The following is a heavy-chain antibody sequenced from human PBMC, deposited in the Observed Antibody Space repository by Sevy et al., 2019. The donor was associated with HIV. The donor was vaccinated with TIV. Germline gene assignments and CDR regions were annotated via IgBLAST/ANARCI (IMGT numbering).Heavy chain of an antibody. D-gene: IGHD5-12*01. Sequence: ASVKVSCKASGGTFSSYAISWVRQAPGQGLEWMGRIIPILGIVNYAQKFQGRVTITADKSTSTAYMELSSLRSEDTAVYYCARGSTVEMATIFFDYWGQGTLVTVSS. J-gene: IGHJ4*02. CDR3: ARGSTVEMATIFFDY. CDR2: IIPILGIV. V-gene: IGHV1-69*04. CDR1: GGTFSSYA.